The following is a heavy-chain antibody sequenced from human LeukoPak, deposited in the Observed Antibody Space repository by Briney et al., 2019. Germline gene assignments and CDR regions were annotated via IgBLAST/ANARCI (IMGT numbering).Heavy chain of an antibody. CDR2: IYPGDSDT. J-gene: IGHJ4*02. V-gene: IGHV5-51*01. CDR1: GYTFTTYW. D-gene: IGHD1-1*01. CDR3: ARRLTTEETFDY. Sequence: GESLKISCKGSGYTFTTYWIGWVRQMPGKGLEWMGIIYPGDSDTKYSPSFQGQITISADKSISTAYLQWSSLKASDTAMYYCARRLTTEETFDYWGQGTLVTVSS.